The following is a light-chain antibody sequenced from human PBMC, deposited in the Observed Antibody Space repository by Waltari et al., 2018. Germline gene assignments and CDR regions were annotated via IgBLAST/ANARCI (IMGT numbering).Light chain of an antibody. CDR2: DAS. CDR3: QQRSNWPIT. CDR1: QSVSSY. Sequence: EIVLTQSPATLSLSPGERATLSCRASQSVSSYLAWYQQKPGQAPRLLIDDASNRSTGIPARFSGSGSGTDFTLTISSLEPEDFAVYDCQQRSNWPITFGQGTRLEIK. J-gene: IGKJ5*01. V-gene: IGKV3-11*01.